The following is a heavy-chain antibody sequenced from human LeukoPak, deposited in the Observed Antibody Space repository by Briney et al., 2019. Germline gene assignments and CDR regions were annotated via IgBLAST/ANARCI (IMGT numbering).Heavy chain of an antibody. CDR3: ARESGFYFDY. V-gene: IGHV3-53*01. J-gene: IGHJ4*02. CDR2: LYSANNT. CDR1: GFTFSSYS. Sequence: GGSLRLSCAASGFTFSSYSMNWVRQAPGKGLEWVSVLYSANNTYYSDSVKGRFTISRDNSKNTLYLQMNSLRAEDTAVYYCARESGFYFDYWGQGTLVTVSS. D-gene: IGHD6-25*01.